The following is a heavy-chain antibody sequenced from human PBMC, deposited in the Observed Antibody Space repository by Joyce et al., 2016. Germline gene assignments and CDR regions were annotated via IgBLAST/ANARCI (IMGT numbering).Heavy chain of an antibody. J-gene: IGHJ4*02. CDR2: IYYSGYS. CDR3: ARMGGAAAPFDY. CDR1: GGSINSVGYY. D-gene: IGHD6-13*01. Sequence: QVQLQESGPGLVKPSQTLSLTCTVSGGSINSVGYYWCWIRQHPGKGLEWIGYIYYSGYSYYNPSLKSRVTISLDTSRNQFSLNLSSVTAADTAVYYCARMGGAAAPFDYWGQGTLVAVSS. V-gene: IGHV4-31*03.